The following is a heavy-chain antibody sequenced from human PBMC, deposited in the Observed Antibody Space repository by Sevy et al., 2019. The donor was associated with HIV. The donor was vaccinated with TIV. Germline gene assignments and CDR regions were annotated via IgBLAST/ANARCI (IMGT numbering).Heavy chain of an antibody. V-gene: IGHV4-34*01. D-gene: IGHD6-13*01. Sequence: SETLSLTCAVYGGSFSGYYWSWVRQPPGKGLEWIGEINHSGSTNYNPSLKSRLTISVDTSKNQFSLKINSVTAADTSVYYCVRGNVVIASDANPSYYFDSWGQGTLVTVSS. CDR3: VRGNVVIASDANPSYYFDS. CDR2: INHSGST. CDR1: GGSFSGYY. J-gene: IGHJ4*02.